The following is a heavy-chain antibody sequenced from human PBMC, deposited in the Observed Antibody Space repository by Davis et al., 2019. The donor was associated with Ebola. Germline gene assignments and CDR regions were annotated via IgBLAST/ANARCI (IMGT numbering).Heavy chain of an antibody. CDR2: ISAYNGNT. Sequence: ASVKVSCKASGYTFTGYYMHWVRQAPGQGLEWMGWISAYNGNTNYAQKLQGRVTMTTDTSTSTAYMELRSLRSDDTAVYYCARDRSLVVPAANLWFDPWGQGTLVTVSS. J-gene: IGHJ5*02. V-gene: IGHV1-18*01. CDR3: ARDRSLVVPAANLWFDP. D-gene: IGHD2-2*01. CDR1: GYTFTGYY.